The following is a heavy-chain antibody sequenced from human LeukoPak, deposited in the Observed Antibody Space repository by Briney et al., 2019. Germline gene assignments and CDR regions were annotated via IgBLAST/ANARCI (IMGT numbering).Heavy chain of an antibody. D-gene: IGHD4-17*01. V-gene: IGHV3-48*03. CDR1: GFTFSSYE. Sequence: GGSLRLSCAASGFTFSSYEMNWVRQAPGKGLEWVSYISSSGSTIYYADSVKGRFTISRDNAKNSLYLQMNSLRAEDTAVHYCARGWGIMTTVTTFDYWGQGTLVTVSS. CDR2: ISSSGSTI. CDR3: ARGWGIMTTVTTFDY. J-gene: IGHJ4*02.